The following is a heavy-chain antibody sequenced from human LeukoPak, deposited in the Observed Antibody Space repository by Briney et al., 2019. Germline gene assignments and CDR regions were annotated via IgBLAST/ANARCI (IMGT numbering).Heavy chain of an antibody. CDR3: GRDSGYSSDDAY. V-gene: IGHV3-66*01. Sequence: GGSLRLSCAASGFTVSSNYMSWVRQAPGKGLEWVSVIYSGGFTHYADSVKDRFTISRDNSKNTLYLQMNSLRVEDTAVYYCGRDSGYSSDDAYWGQGTLVPVSS. CDR2: IYSGGFT. D-gene: IGHD5-12*01. CDR1: GFTVSSNY. J-gene: IGHJ4*02.